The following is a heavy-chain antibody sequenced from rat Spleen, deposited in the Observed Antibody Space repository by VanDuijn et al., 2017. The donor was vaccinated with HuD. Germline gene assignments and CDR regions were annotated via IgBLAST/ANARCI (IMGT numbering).Heavy chain of an antibody. J-gene: IGHJ1*01. CDR1: GFTFSNYD. Sequence: EVQLVESGGGLVQPGRSMKLSCAASGFTFSNYDMAWVRQAPTKGLEWVASITNSGGRTYYRDSVKGRFTISRDNAKSTLYLQMDSLRSEDTATYYCAKDMSRTIAARSYWYFDFWGPGTMVTVSS. V-gene: IGHV5-25*01. CDR3: AKDMSRTIAARSYWYFDF. CDR2: ITNSGGRT. D-gene: IGHD1-2*01.